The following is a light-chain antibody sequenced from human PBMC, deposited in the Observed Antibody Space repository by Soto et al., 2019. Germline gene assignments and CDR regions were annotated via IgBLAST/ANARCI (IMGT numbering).Light chain of an antibody. J-gene: IGKJ4*02. Sequence: EIVMTQSPATLSVSPGGKANLSCRASQSIGDTLAWYQQKPGQAPRLLIYGASSRVTGFPARFSGSGSGTDFTLTISSLQSEDFAVYYCQESYSIPLTFGGGTKVEIK. V-gene: IGKV3D-15*01. CDR2: GAS. CDR1: QSIGDT. CDR3: QESYSIPLT.